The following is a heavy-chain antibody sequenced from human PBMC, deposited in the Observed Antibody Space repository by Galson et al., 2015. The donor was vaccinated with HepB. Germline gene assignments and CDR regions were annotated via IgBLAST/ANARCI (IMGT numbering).Heavy chain of an antibody. CDR1: AGPISSNYY. J-gene: IGHJ4*02. V-gene: IGHV4-31*03. D-gene: IGHD6-13*01. CDR3: ARGYTAPGADSYYFDF. CDR2: VFYSENT. Sequence: TLSLTCSVSAGPISSNYYWNWIRHHPGKGLEWIGYVFYSENTYYNPPLKSRLSISLDTPKNQFSLKLTSVTAADTAIYYCARGYTAPGADSYYFDFWGQGSLVTVSS.